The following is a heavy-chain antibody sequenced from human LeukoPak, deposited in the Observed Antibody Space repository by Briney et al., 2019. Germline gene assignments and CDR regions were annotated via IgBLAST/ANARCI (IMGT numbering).Heavy chain of an antibody. D-gene: IGHD6-13*01. V-gene: IGHV3-30-3*01. CDR2: ISYDGSNK. Sequence: PGGSLRLSCAASGFTFSSYAMHWVRQAPGKGREGVAVISYDGSNKYYADSVKRRFTISRDNSKNTLYLQMNSLRAEDTAVYYCARDTFEEQQPHFDYWGQGTLVTVSS. CDR1: GFTFSSYA. CDR3: ARDTFEEQQPHFDY. J-gene: IGHJ4*02.